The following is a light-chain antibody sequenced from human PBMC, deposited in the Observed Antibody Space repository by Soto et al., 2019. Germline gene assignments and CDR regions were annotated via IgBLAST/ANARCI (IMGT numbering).Light chain of an antibody. CDR1: QSISSD. Sequence: EIVMTQSPATLSLSPGGRATPSRRARQSISSDLAWYPQKPGQAPRLIMNGVSPRATGIPARFSGSGSGKDFTLTISSLQSEDFAVYYCQQYNNWPGTFGKGTKV. CDR3: QQYNNWPGT. CDR2: GVS. V-gene: IGKV3-15*01. J-gene: IGKJ1*01.